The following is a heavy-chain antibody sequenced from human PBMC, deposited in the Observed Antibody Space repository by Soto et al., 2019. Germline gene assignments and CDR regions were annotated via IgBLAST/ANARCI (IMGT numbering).Heavy chain of an antibody. Sequence: GESLKISCQGSGYSFTKYWLGWVRQMPGKGLEWMGTIYPGDSDTRYSPSFQGQVTFSADKSINTAYLQWSSLKASDTAMYYCARLLYYINGDDSSGDNYGGYGWGRGSTV. CDR1: GYSFTKYW. CDR3: ARLLYYINGDDSSGDNYGGYG. V-gene: IGHV5-51*01. D-gene: IGHD2-8*01. CDR2: IYPGDSDT. J-gene: IGHJ6*02.